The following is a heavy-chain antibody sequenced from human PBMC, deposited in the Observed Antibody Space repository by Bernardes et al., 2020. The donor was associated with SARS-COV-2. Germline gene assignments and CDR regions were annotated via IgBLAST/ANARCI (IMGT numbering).Heavy chain of an antibody. Sequence: GGFLRLSCAASGFTFSSYSMNWVRQAPGKGLEWVSSISSSSSYIYYADSVKGRFTISRDNAKNSLYLQMNSLRAEDTAVYYCARYSSYYYYYGMDVWGQGTTVTVSS. CDR1: GFTFSSYS. J-gene: IGHJ6*02. D-gene: IGHD5-18*01. V-gene: IGHV3-21*01. CDR2: ISSSSSYI. CDR3: ARYSSYYYYYGMDV.